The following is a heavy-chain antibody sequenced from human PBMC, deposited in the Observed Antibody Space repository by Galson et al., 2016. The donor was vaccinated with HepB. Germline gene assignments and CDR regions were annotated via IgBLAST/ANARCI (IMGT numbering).Heavy chain of an antibody. CDR1: GFTFINSG. CDR3: ARASQSCSSTSCYAIRYYYYYGMDV. CDR2: LSYDGNHQ. D-gene: IGHD2-2*01. Sequence: SLRLSCAASGFTFINSGMHWVRQAPGKGLEWVALLSYDGNHQLYADSVKGRFTISSDSSKSTLYLQMDSLRAEDTAVYYCARASQSCSSTSCYAIRYYYYYGMDVWGHGTTVTISS. V-gene: IGHV3-30*03. J-gene: IGHJ6*02.